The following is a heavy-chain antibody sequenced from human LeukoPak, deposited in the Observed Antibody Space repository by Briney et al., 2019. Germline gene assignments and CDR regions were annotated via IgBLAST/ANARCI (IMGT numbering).Heavy chain of an antibody. V-gene: IGHV1-69*04. J-gene: IGHJ4*02. CDR1: GYTFTSYG. D-gene: IGHD5-24*01. CDR3: ARAKWTSRDGYNYRSDY. Sequence: ASVKVSCKASGYTFTSYGISWVRQAPGQGLEWMGRIIPILGIANYAQKFQGRVTITADKSTGTAYMELSSLRSEDTAVYYCARAKWTSRDGYNYRSDYWGQGTLVTVSS. CDR2: IIPILGIA.